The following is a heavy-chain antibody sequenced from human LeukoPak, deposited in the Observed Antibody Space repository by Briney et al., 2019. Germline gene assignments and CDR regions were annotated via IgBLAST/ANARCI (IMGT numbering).Heavy chain of an antibody. CDR1: GFTSSNAW. J-gene: IGHJ3*02. Sequence: GGSLRLSCAASGFTSSNAWMSWVRQAPGKGLEWVGRIKSKTDGGTTDYAAPVKGRFTISRDDSKNTLYLQMNSLKTEDTAVYYCTTDSPTWGAFDIWGQGTMVTVSS. CDR2: IKSKTDGGTT. D-gene: IGHD3-16*01. V-gene: IGHV3-15*01. CDR3: TTDSPTWGAFDI.